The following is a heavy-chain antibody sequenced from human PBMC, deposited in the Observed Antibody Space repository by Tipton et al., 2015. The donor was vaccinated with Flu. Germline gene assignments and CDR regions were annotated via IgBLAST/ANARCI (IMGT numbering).Heavy chain of an antibody. J-gene: IGHJ4*02. CDR2: THTNGNT. D-gene: IGHD3-22*01. V-gene: IGHV4-4*07. CDR3: ASGNFYDSSGYFAF. Sequence: TLSLTCNVSGGSINRYYWSWIRQSVGKGPEWIGRTHTNGNTNYNSSFGSRLTMSADTSKSQFSMTLTSVTVADTAVYYCASGNFYDSSGYFAFWGQGILVTVSS. CDR1: GGSINRYY.